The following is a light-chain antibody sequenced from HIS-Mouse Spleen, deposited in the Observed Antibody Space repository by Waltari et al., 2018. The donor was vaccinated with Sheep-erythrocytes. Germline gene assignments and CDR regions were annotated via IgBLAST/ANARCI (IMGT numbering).Light chain of an antibody. CDR2: EVS. CDR3: SSYAGSNNWV. Sequence: QSALTQPPSASGSPGQSVPISCPGTSSDVGGYHYVSWYQQHPGKAPKLTIYEVSKRPSGVPDRFSGSKSGNTASLTVSGLQAEDEADYYCSSYAGSNNWVFGGGTKLTVL. V-gene: IGLV2-8*01. J-gene: IGLJ3*02. CDR1: SSDVGGYHY.